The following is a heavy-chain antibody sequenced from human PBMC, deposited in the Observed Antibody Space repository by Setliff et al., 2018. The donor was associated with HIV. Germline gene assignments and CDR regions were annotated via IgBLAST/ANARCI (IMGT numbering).Heavy chain of an antibody. Sequence: PSETLSLTCTVSGGSFSTYYWSWIRQPAGEGLEYIVRVHSTGTTIYNPSLKSRVTMSVDTSKNQLSLKLRSVTAADTAVYYCARARITMTGGRLEPYAFDRWGQGTKVTVSS. CDR1: GGSFSTYY. CDR3: ARARITMTGGRLEPYAFDR. V-gene: IGHV4-4*07. D-gene: IGHD3-22*01. J-gene: IGHJ3*01. CDR2: VHSTGTT.